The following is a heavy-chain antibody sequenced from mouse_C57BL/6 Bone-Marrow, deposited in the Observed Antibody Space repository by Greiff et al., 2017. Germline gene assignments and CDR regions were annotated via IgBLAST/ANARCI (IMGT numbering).Heavy chain of an antibody. D-gene: IGHD1-1*01. CDR1: GFTFSDYY. Sequence: DVILVESGGGLVQPGGSLKLSCAASGFTFSDYYMYWVRQTPEKRLEWVAYISNGGGSTYYPDTVKGRFTISRDNAKNTLYLQMSRLKSEDTAMYYCARLFTTVVATDFDVWGTGTTVTVSS. CDR3: ARLFTTVVATDFDV. V-gene: IGHV5-12*01. CDR2: ISNGGGST. J-gene: IGHJ1*03.